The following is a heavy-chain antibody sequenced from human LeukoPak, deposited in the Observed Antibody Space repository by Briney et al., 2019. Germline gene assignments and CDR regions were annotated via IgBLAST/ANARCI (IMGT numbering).Heavy chain of an antibody. J-gene: IGHJ4*02. Sequence: GGSLRLSCAASGFTVSSNFMSWVRQAPGKGLECVSVIYSGGSTSYADSVKGRFTISRDNSKNTLYLQMSPLRAEDTAVYYCARGRLGSPFRFDYWGQGTLVTVCS. V-gene: IGHV3-53*01. CDR2: IYSGGST. CDR1: GFTVSSNF. CDR3: ARGRLGSPFRFDY.